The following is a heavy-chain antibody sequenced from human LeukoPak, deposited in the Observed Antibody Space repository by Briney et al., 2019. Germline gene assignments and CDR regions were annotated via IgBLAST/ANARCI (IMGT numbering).Heavy chain of an antibody. CDR2: IDGAGDP. D-gene: IGHD3-22*01. CDR1: GFTFSSYD. CDR3: ARGDYDGSGSFDY. J-gene: IGHJ4*02. Sequence: GGSLRLSCTASGFTFSSYDMHWVRQAPGEGLEWVSGIDGAGDPFYPGSVKGRFTISREDAKNSLYLQMNRLTAGDTAVYYCARGDYDGSGSFDYWGQGTLVTVSS. V-gene: IGHV3-13*05.